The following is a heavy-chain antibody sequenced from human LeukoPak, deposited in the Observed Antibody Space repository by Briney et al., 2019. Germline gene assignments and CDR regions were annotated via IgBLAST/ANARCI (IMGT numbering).Heavy chain of an antibody. CDR3: ARGVSGYSYGPDY. CDR2: IYYSGST. V-gene: IGHV4-59*08. CDR1: GGSISSYY. D-gene: IGHD5-18*01. J-gene: IGHJ4*02. Sequence: SETLSLTCTVSGGSISSYYWSWIRQPPGKGLEWIGYIYYSGSTNYNPSLKSRVTISVDTSKNQFSLKLSSVTAADTAVYYCARGVSGYSYGPDYWGQGTLVTVSS.